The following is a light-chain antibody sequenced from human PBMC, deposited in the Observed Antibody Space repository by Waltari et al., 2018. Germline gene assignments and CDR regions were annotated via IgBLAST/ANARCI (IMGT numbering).Light chain of an antibody. V-gene: IGKV2-28*01. J-gene: IGKJ1*01. CDR1: QSLLHSSGYNY. CDR3: MQALQTPWT. Sequence: DIVMTQSPLSLPVTPGEPASISCRSSQSLLHSSGYNYLDWYLKKPGQSPQLLIYLGSNRASGVPDRFSGSGSGTDFTLKISRVEAEDVGVYYCMQALQTPWTFGQGTKVEIK. CDR2: LGS.